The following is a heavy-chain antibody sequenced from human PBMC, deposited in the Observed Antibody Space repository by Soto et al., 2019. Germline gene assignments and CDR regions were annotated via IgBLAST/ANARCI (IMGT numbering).Heavy chain of an antibody. CDR3: ARSYSSSWYETNWFDP. J-gene: IGHJ5*02. CDR1: GGSISSSSYY. D-gene: IGHD6-13*01. V-gene: IGHV4-39*01. Sequence: PSETLSLTCTVSGGSISSSSYYWGWIRQPPGKGLEWIGSIYYSGSTYYNPSLKSRVTISVDTSKNQFSLKLSSVTAADTAVYYCARSYSSSWYETNWFDPWGQGTLVTVSS. CDR2: IYYSGST.